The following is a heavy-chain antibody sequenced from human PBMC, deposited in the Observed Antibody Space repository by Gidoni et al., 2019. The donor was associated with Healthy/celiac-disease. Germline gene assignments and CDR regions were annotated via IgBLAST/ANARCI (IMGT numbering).Heavy chain of an antibody. CDR3: ARDKAGYGDSPLGY. Sequence: EVQLVESGGGLVQPGGSLRFSGAASGFTFSSYSMNWVRQAPGKGREWVSYISSSSSTIYYADSVKGRFTISRDNAKNSLYLQMNSLRDEDTAVYYCARDKAGYGDSPLGYWGQGTLVTVSS. CDR1: GFTFSSYS. CDR2: ISSSSSTI. V-gene: IGHV3-48*02. D-gene: IGHD4-17*01. J-gene: IGHJ4*02.